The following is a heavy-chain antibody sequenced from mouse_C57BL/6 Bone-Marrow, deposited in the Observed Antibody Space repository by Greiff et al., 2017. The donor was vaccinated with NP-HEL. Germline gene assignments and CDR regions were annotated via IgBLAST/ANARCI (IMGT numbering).Heavy chain of an antibody. CDR3: ARQGPYYFDY. CDR1: GSTFSDYY. J-gene: IGHJ2*01. Sequence: EVMLVESGGGLVQPGGSLKLSCAASGSTFSDYYMYWVRQTPEKRLEWVAYISNGGGSTYYPDTVKGRFTISRDNAKNTLYLQMSRLKSEDTAMYYCARQGPYYFDYWGQGTTLTVSS. CDR2: ISNGGGST. V-gene: IGHV5-12*01.